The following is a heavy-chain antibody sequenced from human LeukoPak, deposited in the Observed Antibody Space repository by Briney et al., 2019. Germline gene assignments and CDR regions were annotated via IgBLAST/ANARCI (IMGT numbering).Heavy chain of an antibody. CDR1: GYTFTSYG. CDR2: IIPIFGTA. D-gene: IGHD6-13*01. V-gene: IGHV1-69*05. Sequence: ASVKVSCKASGYTFTSYGISWVRQAPGQGLEWMGGIIPIFGTANYAQKFQGRVTITTDESTSTAYMELSSLRSEDTAVYYCARDKFRYSSSWYWFDPWGQGTLVTISS. CDR3: ARDKFRYSSSWYWFDP. J-gene: IGHJ5*02.